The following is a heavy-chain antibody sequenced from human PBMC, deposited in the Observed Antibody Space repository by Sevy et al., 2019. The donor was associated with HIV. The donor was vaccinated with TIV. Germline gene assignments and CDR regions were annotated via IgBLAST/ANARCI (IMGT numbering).Heavy chain of an antibody. CDR2: INPDNGGI. CDR3: ARGYYDSSGSLAWLDP. V-gene: IGHV1-2*02. Sequence: ASVKVSCKGSGYTFTGNYLHWVRQAPGQGLEWMGWINPDNGGIYSAQNFQDRVTMTRDTSISTAYMELTSLKSDDTAVYYCARGYYDSSGSLAWLDPWGQGALVTVSS. D-gene: IGHD3-22*01. CDR1: GYTFTGNY. J-gene: IGHJ5*02.